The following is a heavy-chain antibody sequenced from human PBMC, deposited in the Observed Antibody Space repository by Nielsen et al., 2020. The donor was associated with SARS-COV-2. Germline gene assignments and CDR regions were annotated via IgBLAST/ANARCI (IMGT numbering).Heavy chain of an antibody. CDR3: ARERLAARQNWFDP. Sequence: SETLSLTCTVSGGSISSGGYYWSWIRQHPGKGLEWIGHIYYSGSTYYNPSLKSRVTISVDTSKNQFSLKLSSVTAADTAVYYCARERLAARQNWFDPWGQGTLVTVSS. CDR1: GGSISSGGYY. J-gene: IGHJ5*02. D-gene: IGHD6-6*01. CDR2: IYYSGST. V-gene: IGHV4-31*03.